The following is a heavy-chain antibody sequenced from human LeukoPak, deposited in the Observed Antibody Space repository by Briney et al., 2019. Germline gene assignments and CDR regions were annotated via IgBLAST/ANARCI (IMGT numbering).Heavy chain of an antibody. CDR3: ARDIVVVPADTSFFDY. CDR1: GFTFSSYW. V-gene: IGHV3-7*04. CDR2: IKQDGSEK. Sequence: GGSLRLSCAASGFTFSSYWMSWVRQAPGKGLEWVANIKQDGSEKYYVDSVKGRFTISRDNAKKSLYLQMNSLRAEDTAVYYCARDIVVVPADTSFFDYWGQGTLVTVSS. J-gene: IGHJ4*02. D-gene: IGHD2-2*01.